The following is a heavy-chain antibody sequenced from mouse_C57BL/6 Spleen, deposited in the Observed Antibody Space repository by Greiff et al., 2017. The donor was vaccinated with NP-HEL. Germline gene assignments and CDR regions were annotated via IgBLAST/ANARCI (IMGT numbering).Heavy chain of an antibody. CDR2: IWSGGST. CDR1: GFSLTSYG. D-gene: IGHD4-1*01. CDR3: AVTGTDAMDY. V-gene: IGHV2-2*01. J-gene: IGHJ4*01. Sequence: VQLQQSGPGLVQPSQSLSITCTVSGFSLTSYGVHWVRQSPGKGLEWLGVIWSGGSTDYNAAFISRLSISKDNSKSQVFFKMNSLQADDTARYYCAVTGTDAMDYWGQGTSVTVSS.